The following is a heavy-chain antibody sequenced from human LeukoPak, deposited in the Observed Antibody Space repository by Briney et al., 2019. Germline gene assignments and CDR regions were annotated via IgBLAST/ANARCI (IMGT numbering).Heavy chain of an antibody. CDR3: ARGEYYYDSSGQFDY. CDR1: GGTFSSYA. J-gene: IGHJ4*02. V-gene: IGHV1-69*06. CDR2: IIPIFGTA. D-gene: IGHD3-22*01. Sequence: SVKVSCKASGGTFSSYAISWVRQAPGQGLEWMGGIIPIFGTANYAQKFQGRVTITADKSTSTAYMELSSLRSEDMAVYYCARGEYYYDSSGQFDYWGQGTLVTVSS.